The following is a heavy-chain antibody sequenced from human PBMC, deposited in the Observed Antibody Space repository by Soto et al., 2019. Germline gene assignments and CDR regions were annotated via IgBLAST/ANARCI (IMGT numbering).Heavy chain of an antibody. J-gene: IGHJ5*02. V-gene: IGHV4-30-2*01. CDR2: IYHNGNT. CDR1: GGSISSGGSS. Sequence: SETLSLTCAVSGGSISSGGSSWSWIRQPPGKGLEWIGYIYHNGNTYYNPSLKSRVTMSVDGSKNQFSLELRSVTAADTAVYHCARVAAWDWFDPWGQGTLVTVSS. CDR3: ARVAAWDWFDP. D-gene: IGHD6-13*01.